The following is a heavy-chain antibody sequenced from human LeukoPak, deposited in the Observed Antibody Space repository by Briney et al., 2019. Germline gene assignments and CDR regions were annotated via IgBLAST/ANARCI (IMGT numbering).Heavy chain of an antibody. V-gene: IGHV1-18*01. J-gene: IGHJ4*02. CDR2: ISPYNGNT. CDR3: ARDSSSAYEKCDY. D-gene: IGHD3-22*01. Sequence: GASVKVSCKASGYTFTSYGISWVRQAPGQGLEWMGWISPYNGNTNYAQKLQGRVTMTTDTSKSTVYMEVRGLRSDDTAVYYCARDSSSAYEKCDYWGQGTLVTVSS. CDR1: GYTFTSYG.